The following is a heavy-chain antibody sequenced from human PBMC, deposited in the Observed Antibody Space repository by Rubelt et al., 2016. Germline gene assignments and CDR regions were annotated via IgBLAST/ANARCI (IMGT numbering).Heavy chain of an antibody. CDR1: GFTFSSYA. V-gene: IGHV3-21*04. Sequence: VQLVESGGGVVQPGGSLRLSCAASGFTFSSYAMSWVRQAPGKGLEWVSSISSSSSYIYYADSVKGRFTISRDNAKNSLYLQMNSLRAEDTAVYYCARAAEDPWYYYGMDVWGQGTTVTVSS. CDR3: ARAAEDPWYYYGMDV. D-gene: IGHD6-19*01. CDR2: ISSSSSYI. J-gene: IGHJ6*02.